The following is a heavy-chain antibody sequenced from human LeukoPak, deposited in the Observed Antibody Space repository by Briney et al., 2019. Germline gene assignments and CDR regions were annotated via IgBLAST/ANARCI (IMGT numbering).Heavy chain of an antibody. Sequence: GGSLRLSCAASGFTFSSYSMNWVRQAPGKGLEWVSSISSSSSYIYYADSVKGRFTISRDNAKNSLYLQMNSLRAKDTAVYYCARDSEGSGSYDYWGQGTLVTVSS. CDR2: ISSSSSYI. D-gene: IGHD3-10*01. J-gene: IGHJ4*02. V-gene: IGHV3-21*01. CDR3: ARDSEGSGSYDY. CDR1: GFTFSSYS.